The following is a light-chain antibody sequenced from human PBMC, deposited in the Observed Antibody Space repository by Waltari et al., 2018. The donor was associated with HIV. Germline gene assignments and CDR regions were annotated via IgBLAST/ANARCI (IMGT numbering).Light chain of an antibody. CDR1: NTDLGAVDL. V-gene: IGLV2-14*03. Sequence: QSALTQPASVSGSPGQSVTISCTGGNTDLGAVDLVPWYQQRQGEAPQLIIFGVTSRPSGVSSRFSGFKSGHTASLTISGLHDGDEAYYFCSSYSTLKTILFGGGTKLTV. CDR2: GVT. J-gene: IGLJ3*02. CDR3: SSYSTLKTIL.